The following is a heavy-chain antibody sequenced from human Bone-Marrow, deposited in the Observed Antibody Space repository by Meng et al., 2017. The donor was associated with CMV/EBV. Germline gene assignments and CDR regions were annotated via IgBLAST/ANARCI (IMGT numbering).Heavy chain of an antibody. CDR3: ARGSSYYDFWSGYFNCYGIDV. J-gene: IGHJ6*02. Sequence: GESLKISWAASGITFSDYYMTWIRQAPGKGLEWGSCTSNSGRNIYYADSVKGRFTIPKDNAKNPLYLQMNSLRAEDTAVYYCARGSSYYDFWSGYFNCYGIDVWGQGTTVTVSS. CDR1: GITFSDYY. CDR2: TSNSGRNI. V-gene: IGHV3-11*01. D-gene: IGHD3-3*01.